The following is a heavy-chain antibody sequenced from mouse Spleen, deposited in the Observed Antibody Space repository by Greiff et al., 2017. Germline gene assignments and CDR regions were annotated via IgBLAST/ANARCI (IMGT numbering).Heavy chain of an antibody. J-gene: IGHJ3*01. CDR1: GFTFSSYA. CDR2: ISSGGSYT. V-gene: IGHV5-9-1*01. D-gene: IGHD1-2*01. CDR3: ARGGITTATAWFAY. Sequence: EVKVVESGGGLVKPGGSLKLSCAASGFTFSSYAMSWVRQTPEKRLEWVATISSGGSYTYYPDSVKGRFTISRDNAKNTLYLQMSSLRSEDTAMYYCARGGITTATAWFAYWGQGTLVTVSA.